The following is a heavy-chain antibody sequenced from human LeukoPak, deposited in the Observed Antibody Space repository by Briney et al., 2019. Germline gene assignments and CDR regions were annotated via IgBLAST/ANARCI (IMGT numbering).Heavy chain of an antibody. V-gene: IGHV4-39*01. CDR3: ASIFSSSSPYYYYYGMDV. CDR1: GGSISSSSYY. D-gene: IGHD6-6*01. Sequence: PSETLSLTCTVSGGSISSSSYYWGWIRQPPGKGLEWIGSIYYSGSTYYNPSLKSRVTISVDTSKNQFSLKLSSVTAADTAVYYCASIFSSSSPYYYYYGMDVWGQGTTVTVSS. CDR2: IYYSGST. J-gene: IGHJ6*02.